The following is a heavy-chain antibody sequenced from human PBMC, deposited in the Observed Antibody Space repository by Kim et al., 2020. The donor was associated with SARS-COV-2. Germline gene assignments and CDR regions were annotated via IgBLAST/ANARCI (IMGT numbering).Heavy chain of an antibody. CDR2: INPNSGGT. Sequence: ASVKVSCKASGYTFTGYYMHWVRQAPGQGLEWMGWINPNSGGTNYAQKFQGRVTMTRDTSISTAYMELSRLRSDDTAVYYCARTYSSSSALPVGWFDPWGQGTLVTVSS. D-gene: IGHD6-6*01. CDR3: ARTYSSSSALPVGWFDP. CDR1: GYTFTGYY. J-gene: IGHJ5*02. V-gene: IGHV1-2*02.